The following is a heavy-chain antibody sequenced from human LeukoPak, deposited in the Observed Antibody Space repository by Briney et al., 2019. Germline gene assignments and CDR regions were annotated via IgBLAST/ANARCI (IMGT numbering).Heavy chain of an antibody. CDR2: INRDGTTI. J-gene: IGHJ4*02. V-gene: IGHV3-74*01. CDR3: ARDESQEMVTIRGFDY. CDR1: GFTFSSYW. Sequence: LGGSLRLSCAASGFTFSSYWMHWVRQAPGKGLVWVSCINRDGTTIRYVDSVKGRFTISRDNAKSTLYLQINSLRPEDTAVYYCARDESQEMVTIRGFDYWGQGTLVTVCS. D-gene: IGHD5-24*01.